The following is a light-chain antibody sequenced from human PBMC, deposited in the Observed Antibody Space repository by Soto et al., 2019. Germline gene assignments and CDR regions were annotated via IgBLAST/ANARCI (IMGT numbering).Light chain of an antibody. CDR2: AAC. J-gene: IGKJ4*01. V-gene: IGKV1-39*01. CDR1: QSISSY. CDR3: QQSYSTPLT. Sequence: DIQMTQYPSSLSASVGDRVTITCRASQSISSYLHWYQQKPGKAPKLLIYAACSLQSGVPSRFSGSGAGTDFTLTISSLQPEDFATYYCQQSYSTPLTFGGGTKVEIK.